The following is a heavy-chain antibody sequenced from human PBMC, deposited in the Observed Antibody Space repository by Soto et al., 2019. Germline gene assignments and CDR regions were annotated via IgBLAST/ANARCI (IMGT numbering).Heavy chain of an antibody. CDR1: GGSFSGYS. D-gene: IGHD3-10*01. CDR3: ARDKITCLFDY. Sequence: QVQLQQWGAGLLKPSETLSLTCAVYGGSFSGYSWTWIRQPPGTGLEWIGEINHSGSTNYNPSLKSRGTISVDTSKNQFSLNLTSVTAADTAVYYCARDKITCLFDYWGQGTLVTVSS. V-gene: IGHV4-34*01. CDR2: INHSGST. J-gene: IGHJ4*02.